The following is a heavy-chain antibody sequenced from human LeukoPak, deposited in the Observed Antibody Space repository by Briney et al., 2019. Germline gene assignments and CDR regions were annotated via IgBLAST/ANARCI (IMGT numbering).Heavy chain of an antibody. CDR1: GFTFSDYY. CDR2: ISSSGSTI. J-gene: IGHJ4*02. V-gene: IGHV3-11*01. Sequence: GGSLRLSCAASGFTFSDYYMSWIRQAPGKGLEWVSYISSSGSTIYYADSVKGRFTISRDNSKNTLYLQMNSLRAEDTAVYYCAKVQRFLEWFFDYWGQGTLVTVSS. CDR3: AKVQRFLEWFFDY. D-gene: IGHD3-3*01.